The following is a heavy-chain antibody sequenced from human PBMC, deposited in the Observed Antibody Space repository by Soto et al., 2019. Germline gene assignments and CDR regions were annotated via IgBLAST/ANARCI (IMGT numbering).Heavy chain of an antibody. CDR1: GFTVSSNY. CDR2: IYGGGST. Sequence: GGSLRLSCAASGFTVSSNYMSWVRQAPGKGLEWVSVIYGGGSTYYADSVKGRFTISRDNSKNTLYLQMNSLRAEDTALYYCARDTEGNYYHYYMDVWGKGTTVTVSS. CDR3: ARDTEGNYYHYYMDV. J-gene: IGHJ6*03. V-gene: IGHV3-66*01.